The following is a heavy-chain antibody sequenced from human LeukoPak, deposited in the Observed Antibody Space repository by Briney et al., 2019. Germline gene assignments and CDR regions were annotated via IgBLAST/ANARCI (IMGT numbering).Heavy chain of an antibody. CDR1: GFTFGIYW. Sequence: GGSLRLSCAASGFTFGIYWMSWVRQAPGKGLEWVANIKEDGSEKNYVDSVKGRFTISRDNAKNSLYLQMNSLRAVDTAVYYCARDHHPFTAWGQGTLVTVSS. J-gene: IGHJ4*02. CDR2: IKEDGSEK. V-gene: IGHV3-7*04. D-gene: IGHD5-18*01. CDR3: ARDHHPFTA.